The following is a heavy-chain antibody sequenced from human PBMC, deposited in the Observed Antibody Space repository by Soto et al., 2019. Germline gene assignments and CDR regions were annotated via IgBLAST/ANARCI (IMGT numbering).Heavy chain of an antibody. Sequence: WGTLRLSCAASGFTFSSYWMHWVRQAPGKGLVWVSRINSDGSSTSYADSVKGRFTISRDNTKNTPYLLTNGTTAEATAGYCCSRGYSSSWYDYYYYYMDVWGKGTTVTVSS. D-gene: IGHD6-13*01. CDR2: INSDGSST. CDR3: SRGYSSSWYDYYYYYMDV. V-gene: IGHV3-74*01. J-gene: IGHJ6*03. CDR1: GFTFSSYW.